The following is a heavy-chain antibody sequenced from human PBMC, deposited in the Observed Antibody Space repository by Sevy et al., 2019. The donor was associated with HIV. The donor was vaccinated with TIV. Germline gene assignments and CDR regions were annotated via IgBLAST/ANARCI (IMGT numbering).Heavy chain of an antibody. CDR3: AREPGFYCRGGSFYPRYYFDY. D-gene: IGHD2-15*01. CDR1: GFTFISYT. CDR2: ISSSSIYI. Sequence: GGSLRLSCAASGFTFISYTMRWVRQAPGKGLEWVSSISSSSIYIYYADSVKSRFTIARDNAKNSLYLQMKSLRADDTAGYYCAREPGFYCRGGSFYPRYYFDYWGQGTLGTVSS. V-gene: IGHV3-21*01. J-gene: IGHJ4*02.